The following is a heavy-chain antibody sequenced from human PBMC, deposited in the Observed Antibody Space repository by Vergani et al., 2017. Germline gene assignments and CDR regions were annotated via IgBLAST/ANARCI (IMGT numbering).Heavy chain of an antibody. CDR2: INHSGST. CDR3: ARTAVVVAAIDY. CDR1: GVSFSGYY. Sequence: QVQLQQWGAGLLKPSETLSLTCAVYGVSFSGYYWSWIRQPTGKGLEWIGEINHSGSTNYNPSLKSRVTISVDTSKNQFSLKLSSVTAADTAVYYCARTAVVVAAIDYWGQGTLVTVSS. J-gene: IGHJ4*02. D-gene: IGHD2-15*01. V-gene: IGHV4-34*01.